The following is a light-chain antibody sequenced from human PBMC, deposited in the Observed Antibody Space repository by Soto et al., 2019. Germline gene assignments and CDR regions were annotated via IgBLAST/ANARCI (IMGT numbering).Light chain of an antibody. V-gene: IGKV1-5*03. CDR3: QQYNSYSPLT. CDR2: KAS. Sequence: DIQMTQSPSTLSASVGDRVTITYRASQRISTWLAWYQQKPGKAPKLLIYKASGLESGVPSRFSGSGSGTDFTLTISSLQPDDFATYYCQQYNSYSPLTFGGGTKVDI. J-gene: IGKJ4*01. CDR1: QRISTW.